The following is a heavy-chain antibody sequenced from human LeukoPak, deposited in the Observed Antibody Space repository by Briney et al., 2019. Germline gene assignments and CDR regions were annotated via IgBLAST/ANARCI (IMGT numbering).Heavy chain of an antibody. Sequence: PSQTLSLTCVVSGDSMSSAAYFWRWIRQPPGKGLEWIGYIFQTGITFYHPSLKTRVTISVDNSKNQFSLRLASATAADTAVYYCARDNAGSLWANWFDPWGQGTLVTVSS. D-gene: IGHD3-10*01. CDR3: ARDNAGSLWANWFDP. J-gene: IGHJ5*02. V-gene: IGHV4-30-2*01. CDR1: GDSMSSAAYF. CDR2: IFQTGIT.